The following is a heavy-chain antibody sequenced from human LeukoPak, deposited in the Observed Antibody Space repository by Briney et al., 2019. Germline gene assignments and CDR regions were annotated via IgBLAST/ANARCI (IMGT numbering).Heavy chain of an antibody. J-gene: IGHJ6*02. CDR2: ITNDGSST. CDR1: GLTFSSHW. V-gene: IGHV3-74*01. CDR3: ARNNGMDV. Sequence: GGSLRLSCAASGLTFSSHWMHWVRQAPGKGLVWVSRITNDGSSTTYADSVKGRFAISKDNAKNSLYLQMNSLRAEDTALYHCARNNGMDVWGQGTTVIVSS.